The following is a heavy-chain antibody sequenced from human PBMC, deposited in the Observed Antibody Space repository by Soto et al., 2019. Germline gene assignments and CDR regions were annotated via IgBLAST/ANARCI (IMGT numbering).Heavy chain of an antibody. D-gene: IGHD3-22*01. CDR3: ALGDHYYDSHQNV. J-gene: IGHJ6*02. Sequence: ASVKVSCKASGGTFSSYAISWVRQAPGQGLEWMGGIIPIFGTANYAQKFQGRVTITADESTSTAYMELSSLRSGDTAVYYCALGDHYYDSHQNVWGQGTTVTVSS. V-gene: IGHV1-69*13. CDR1: GGTFSSYA. CDR2: IIPIFGTA.